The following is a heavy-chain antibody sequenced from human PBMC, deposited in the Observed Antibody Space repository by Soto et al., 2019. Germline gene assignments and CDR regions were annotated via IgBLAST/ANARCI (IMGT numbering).Heavy chain of an antibody. CDR3: AKGLGDSKGNRVAVY. V-gene: IGHV3-23*01. CDR2: ISGSGGST. CDR1: GFTFSSYA. J-gene: IGHJ4*02. Sequence: PGGSLRLSCAASGFTFSSYAMSWVRQAPGKGLEWVSAISGSGGSTYYADSVKGRFTISRDNSKNTLYLQMNSLRAEDTAVYYCAKGLGDSKGNRVAVYWGQGTLVTVSS. D-gene: IGHD1-26*01.